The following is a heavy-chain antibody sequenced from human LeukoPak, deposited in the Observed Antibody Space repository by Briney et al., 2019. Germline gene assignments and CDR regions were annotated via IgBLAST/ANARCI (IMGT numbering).Heavy chain of an antibody. Sequence: PGGSLRLSCSASGFTFNNYALTWVRQTPGKGLECVSAISGDGVSPYYADSVRGRFTISRDNSKNTLYLQMNSLGVEDTAVYFCARDPGAFPYFFDSWGQGTLVTVSS. D-gene: IGHD4/OR15-4a*01. CDR2: ISGDGVSP. V-gene: IGHV3-23*01. CDR3: ARDPGAFPYFFDS. J-gene: IGHJ4*02. CDR1: GFTFNNYA.